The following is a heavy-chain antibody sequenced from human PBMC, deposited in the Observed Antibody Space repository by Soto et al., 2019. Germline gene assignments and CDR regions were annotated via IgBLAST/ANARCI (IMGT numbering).Heavy chain of an antibody. CDR2: IYSSGNT. D-gene: IGHD3-3*01. CDR1: GVTISGYY. J-gene: IGHJ5*02. V-gene: IGHV4-4*07. CDR3: ARGRRFPDCFDP. Sequence: KTSGTLSLTCSVSGVTISGYYWTWIRQPAGKGLEWIGRIYSSGNTKYNPSLQSRVTMSLDASNNQFSLLLTTVTAADTAAYYCARGRRFPDCFDPWGQGTLVTVSS.